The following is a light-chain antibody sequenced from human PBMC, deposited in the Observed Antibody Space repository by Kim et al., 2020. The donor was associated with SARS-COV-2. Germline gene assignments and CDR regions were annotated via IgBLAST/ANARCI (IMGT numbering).Light chain of an antibody. CDR3: SSYAGSNNYV. J-gene: IGLJ1*01. CDR2: EVT. Sequence: SGTRSCTGTWRGVGNYNSVCGQQERPGRAPKLMIYEVTKRPSGVRDRFAGSKSGNTASLTVSGLQAEDGAEYYCSSYAGSNNYVSGTGTKVTVL. CDR1: WRGVGNYNS. V-gene: IGLV2-8*01.